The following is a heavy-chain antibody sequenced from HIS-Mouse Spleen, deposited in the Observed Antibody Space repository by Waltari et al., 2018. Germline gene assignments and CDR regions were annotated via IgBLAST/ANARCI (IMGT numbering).Heavy chain of an antibody. CDR1: GGSISSSSYY. V-gene: IGHV4-39*07. CDR2: IYYSGGT. CDR3: AREIPYSSSWYDWYFDL. Sequence: QLQLQESGPGLVKPSETLSLTCTVSGGSISSSSYYWGWIRQPPGKGLEWIGSIYYSGGTSDTPSLKGRVTISVDTSKNQFSLKLSSVTAADTAVYYCAREIPYSSSWYDWYFDLWGRGTLVTVSS. J-gene: IGHJ2*01. D-gene: IGHD6-13*01.